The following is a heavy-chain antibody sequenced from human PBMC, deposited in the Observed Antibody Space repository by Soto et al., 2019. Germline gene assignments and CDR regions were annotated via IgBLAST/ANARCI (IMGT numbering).Heavy chain of an antibody. CDR2: ISANTLGT. D-gene: IGHD1-26*01. CDR3: ARRRGGTYFVDR. V-gene: IGHV3-23*01. Sequence: PGGSLRLSCAASEITFSAYAMGWVRQTPGKGLERVSGISANTLGTYYADSVKGRFTVSRDNSNNILYLQMNFLRAEDTALYYGARRRGGTYFVDRWRQRPLVTVAS. J-gene: IGHJ5*02. CDR1: EITFSAYA.